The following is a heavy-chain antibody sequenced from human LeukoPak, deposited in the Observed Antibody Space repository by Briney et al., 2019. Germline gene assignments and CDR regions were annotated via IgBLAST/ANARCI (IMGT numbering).Heavy chain of an antibody. D-gene: IGHD1-26*01. J-gene: IGHJ4*02. CDR1: GFTFSSYA. CDR2: ISGSGGST. V-gene: IGHV3-23*01. CDR3: AKNSGSYLSYFDY. Sequence: PGGPLRLSCAASGFTFSSYAMSWVRQAPGKGLEWVSAISGSGGSTYYADSVKGRFTISRDNSKNTLYLQMNSLRAEDTAVYYCAKNSGSYLSYFDYWGQGTLVTVSS.